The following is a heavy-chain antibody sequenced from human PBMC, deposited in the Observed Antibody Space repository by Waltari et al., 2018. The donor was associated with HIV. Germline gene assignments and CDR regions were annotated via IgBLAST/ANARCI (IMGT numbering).Heavy chain of an antibody. CDR1: GGPFSSYA. CDR3: ARGPRYCSGGSCYPSPPGY. Sequence: QVQLVQSGAEVKKPGSSVKVSCKASGGPFSSYAITWVRQAPGQGLEWMGGIIPIFGTANYAQKFQGRVTITADESTSTAYMELSSLRSEDTAVYYCARGPRYCSGGSCYPSPPGYWGQGTLVTVSS. V-gene: IGHV1-69*01. CDR2: IIPIFGTA. J-gene: IGHJ4*02. D-gene: IGHD2-15*01.